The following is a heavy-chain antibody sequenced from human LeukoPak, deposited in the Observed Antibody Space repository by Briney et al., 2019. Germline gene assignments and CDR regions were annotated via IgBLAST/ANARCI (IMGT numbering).Heavy chain of an antibody. CDR3: ARDAEGIDAFDI. V-gene: IGHV3-66*01. CDR1: GFTVSSNY. CDR2: IYSGGST. J-gene: IGHJ3*02. Sequence: GGSLRRSCAASGFTVSSNYMSWVRQAPGKGLEWVSVIYSGGSTYYADSVKGRLTISRDNSKNTLYFQMNSLRAEDTAVYYCARDAEGIDAFDIWGQGTMVTVSS.